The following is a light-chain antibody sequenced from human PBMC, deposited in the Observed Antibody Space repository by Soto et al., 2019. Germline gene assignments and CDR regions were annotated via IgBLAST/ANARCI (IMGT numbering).Light chain of an antibody. J-gene: IGKJ1*01. CDR3: QYCSSYLWT. CDR2: NAF. V-gene: IGKV3-20*01. CDR1: ESVSSSF. Sequence: EMVLTQSPCALSLSPGERASLSCRASESVSSSFLAWYQQKPGQAPRLLIHNAFSRAAGIPDRFSGSGSGTDFILTISGLEPEDFAVYYCQYCSSYLWTFGQGTKVDIK.